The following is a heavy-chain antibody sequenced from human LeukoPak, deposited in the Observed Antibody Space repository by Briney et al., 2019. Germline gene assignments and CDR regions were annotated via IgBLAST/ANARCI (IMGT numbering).Heavy chain of an antibody. Sequence: PSETLSLTCAVYGGSFSGYYWSWIRQPPGKGLEWIGEINHSGSTNYNPSLKSRVTISVDTSKNQFSLKLSSVTAADTAVYYCARGWPLYGGSYYFDYWGQGTLVTVSS. CDR2: INHSGST. J-gene: IGHJ4*02. CDR1: GGSFSGYY. CDR3: ARGWPLYGGSYYFDY. V-gene: IGHV4-34*01. D-gene: IGHD4-17*01.